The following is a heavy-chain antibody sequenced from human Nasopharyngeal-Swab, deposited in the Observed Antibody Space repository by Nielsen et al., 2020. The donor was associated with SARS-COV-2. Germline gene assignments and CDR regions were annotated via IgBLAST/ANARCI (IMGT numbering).Heavy chain of an antibody. Sequence: SKTLSLTCSVSGGSFIGFYWNWIRQAPGKGLEWIGEINHNERTNYNPSLKSRIAILVDTSNNQVSLKVSPVSAGDTAVYYCARAGRVGDAYTGLDVWGQGTTVTVSS. CDR3: ARAGRVGDAYTGLDV. D-gene: IGHD5-24*01. CDR2: INHNERT. V-gene: IGHV4-34*01. J-gene: IGHJ6*02. CDR1: GGSFIGFY.